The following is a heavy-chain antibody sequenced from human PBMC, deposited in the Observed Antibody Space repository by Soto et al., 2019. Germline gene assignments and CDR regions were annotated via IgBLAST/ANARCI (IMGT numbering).Heavy chain of an antibody. CDR2: TYYRSKWYN. V-gene: IGHV6-1*01. CDR3: ARLRDYYDSSGYFSEALDY. Sequence: SHTLSLTCAISGDRVSSNSAAWNWIRQSPSRGLEWLGRTYYRSKWYNDYAASVKSRITINPDTSKNQFSLQLNSVTPEDTAVYFCARLRDYYDSSGYFSEALDYWGQGTLVTVSS. J-gene: IGHJ4*02. D-gene: IGHD3-22*01. CDR1: GDRVSSNSAA.